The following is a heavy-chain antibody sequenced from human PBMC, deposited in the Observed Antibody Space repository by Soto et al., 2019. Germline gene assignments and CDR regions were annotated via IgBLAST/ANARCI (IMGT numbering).Heavy chain of an antibody. J-gene: IGHJ4*02. CDR3: ARGAYSSSLGLGYFDY. V-gene: IGHV3-33*01. CDR2: IWYDGSNK. CDR1: GFTFSSYG. Sequence: QVQLVESGGGVVQPGRSLRLSCAASGFTFSSYGMHWVRQAPGKGLEWVAVIWYDGSNKYYADSVKGRFTISRDNSKNTLYLQMNSLRAEDKAVYYCARGAYSSSLGLGYFDYWVQGTLVAVAS. D-gene: IGHD6-13*01.